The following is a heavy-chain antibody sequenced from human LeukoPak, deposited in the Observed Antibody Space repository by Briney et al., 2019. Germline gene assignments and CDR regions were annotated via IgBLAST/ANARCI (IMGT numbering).Heavy chain of an antibody. D-gene: IGHD2-15*01. CDR1: GFTFNNVW. J-gene: IGHJ6*02. CDR3: ARDRGDIVVVVAGPTVVTQLPYGMDV. Sequence: PGGSLRLSCAASGFTFNNVWMNWVRQAPGKGLEWVSSISSSSSYIYYADPVKGRFTISRDNAKNSLYLQMNSLRAEDTAVYYCARDRGDIVVVVAGPTVVTQLPYGMDVWGQGTTVTVSS. V-gene: IGHV3-21*01. CDR2: ISSSSSYI.